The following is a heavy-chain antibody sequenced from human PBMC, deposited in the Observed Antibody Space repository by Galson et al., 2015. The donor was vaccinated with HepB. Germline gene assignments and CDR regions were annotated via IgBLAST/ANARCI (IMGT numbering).Heavy chain of an antibody. CDR2: IWYDGSNK. J-gene: IGHJ3*02. V-gene: IGHV3-33*01. Sequence: SLRLSCAASGFTFSSYGMHWVRQAPGKGLEWVAVIWYDGSNKYYADSVKGRFTISRDNSKNTLYLQMNSLRAEDTAVYYCWGPGYYYESEAFDIWGQGTMVTVSS. CDR3: WGPGYYYESEAFDI. D-gene: IGHD3-22*01. CDR1: GFTFSSYG.